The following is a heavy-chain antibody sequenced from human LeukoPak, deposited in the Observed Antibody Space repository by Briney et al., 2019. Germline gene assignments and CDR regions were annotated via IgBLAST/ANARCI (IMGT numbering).Heavy chain of an antibody. CDR3: ARGGPADPFDWYFDL. V-gene: IGHV4-59*01. CDR1: GGSINSYY. CDR2: IHYSGST. J-gene: IGHJ2*01. Sequence: SETLSLTCTVSGGSINSYYWSWIRQPPGKGLEWIGYIHYSGSTSYNPSLKSRVTISVDTSKTQFSLKLSSVTAADTAVYYCARGGPADPFDWYFDLWGRGTLVTVSS.